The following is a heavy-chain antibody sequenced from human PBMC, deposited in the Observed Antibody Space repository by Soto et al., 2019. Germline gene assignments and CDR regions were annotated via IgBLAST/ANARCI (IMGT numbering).Heavy chain of an antibody. V-gene: IGHV4-61*01. CDR2: IHYSGST. J-gene: IGHJ4*02. CDR1: CGSGNTAPDC. Sequence: SETLSLTCSVACGSGNTAPDCWSCIRQPPGKGLEWIGYIHYSGSTNYNPSLRSRVSISLDTSKNQFSLNLSSVTAADTAVYFCARDHHSFYHTSGYYPYFDYRGQGTLVTVSS. D-gene: IGHD3-22*01. CDR3: ARDHHSFYHTSGYYPYFDY.